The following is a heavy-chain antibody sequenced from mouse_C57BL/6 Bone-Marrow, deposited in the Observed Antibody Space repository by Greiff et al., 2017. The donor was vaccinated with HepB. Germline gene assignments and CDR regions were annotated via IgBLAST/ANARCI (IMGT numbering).Heavy chain of an antibody. V-gene: IGHV1-64*01. CDR2: IHPNSGST. CDR1: GYTFTSYW. J-gene: IGHJ3*01. D-gene: IGHD4-1*01. Sequence: QVQLKQPGAELVKPGASVKLSCKASGYTFTSYWMHWVKQRPGQGLEWIGMIHPNSGSTNYNEKFNSKATLTVDKSSSTAYMQLSSLTSEDSAVYYCAKSGTRWLAYWGQGTLVTVSA. CDR3: AKSGTRWLAY.